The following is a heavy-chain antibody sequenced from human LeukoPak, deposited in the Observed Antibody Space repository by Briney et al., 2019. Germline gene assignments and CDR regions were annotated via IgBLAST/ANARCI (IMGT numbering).Heavy chain of an antibody. Sequence: ASVKVSCKVSGYTLTELSMHWVRQAPGKGLEWMGGFDPEDGETIYAQKFQGRVTMTEDTSTDTAYMELSSLRSEDTAVYYCATDTPDYYGMDVCGQGTTVTVSS. J-gene: IGHJ6*02. V-gene: IGHV1-24*01. CDR1: GYTLTELS. CDR2: FDPEDGET. CDR3: ATDTPDYYGMDV.